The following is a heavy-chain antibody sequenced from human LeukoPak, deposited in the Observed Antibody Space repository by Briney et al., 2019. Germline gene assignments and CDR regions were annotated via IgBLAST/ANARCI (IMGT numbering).Heavy chain of an antibody. D-gene: IGHD2-21*01. V-gene: IGHV3-11*01. CDR3: ARVLWPYYYYGMDV. CDR1: GFPFSYYY. CDR2: ISSSGSTI. Sequence: GGSLELSFAASGFPFSYYYMSWVRRAPGKGVEWVSYISSSGSTIYYADSVKGRFTISRDNAKNSLYLQMNSLRAEDTAVYYCARVLWPYYYYGMDVWGQGTTVTVSS. J-gene: IGHJ6*02.